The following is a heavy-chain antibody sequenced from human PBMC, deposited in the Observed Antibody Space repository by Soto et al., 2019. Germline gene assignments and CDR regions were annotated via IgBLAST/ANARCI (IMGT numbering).Heavy chain of an antibody. CDR3: ARESKIVATRKRKPFDD. CDR2: INHSGSA. V-gene: IGHV4-34*01. Sequence: ETLSLTCAVYGGSFSGYYWSWIRQPPGKGLEWIGEINHSGSANYNPSLKSRVTISVDTSKNQFSLKLSSVTAADTAVYYCARESKIVATRKRKPFDDWGKGTLVTVAS. CDR1: GGSFSGYY. D-gene: IGHD5-12*01. J-gene: IGHJ4*02.